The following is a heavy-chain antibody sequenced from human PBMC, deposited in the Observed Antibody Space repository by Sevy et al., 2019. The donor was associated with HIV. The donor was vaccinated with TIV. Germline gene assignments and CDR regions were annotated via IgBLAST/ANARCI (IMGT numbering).Heavy chain of an antibody. J-gene: IGHJ3*01. Sequence: GGSLRLSCTASGFTFGDYCVSWFRQAPGKGLEWIGGIRDRAHDGTGYGGPTEYAASVKGRFSMSRDYSRGIAYQQMDGLNTEDTAVYYCAREGVTMVRGIYTGFDVWGQGTLVTVSS. CDR2: IRDRAHDGTGYGGPT. V-gene: IGHV3-49*03. CDR1: GFTFGDYC. D-gene: IGHD3-10*01. CDR3: AREGVTMVRGIYTGFDV.